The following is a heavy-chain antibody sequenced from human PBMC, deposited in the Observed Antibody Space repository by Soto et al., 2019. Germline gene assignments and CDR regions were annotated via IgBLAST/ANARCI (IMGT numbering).Heavy chain of an antibody. CDR2: IYYSGST. J-gene: IGHJ6*03. Sequence: SETLSLTCTVSGGSISSSSFYWGWIRQPPGKGLEWIGSIYYSGSTYYNPSLKSRVTISVDTSKNQFSLKLSSVTAADTAVYFCARETEVIPASMSYYYYYMDVWGKGTTVTVSS. D-gene: IGHD2-2*01. CDR3: ARETEVIPASMSYYYYYMDV. CDR1: GGSISSSSFY. V-gene: IGHV4-39*02.